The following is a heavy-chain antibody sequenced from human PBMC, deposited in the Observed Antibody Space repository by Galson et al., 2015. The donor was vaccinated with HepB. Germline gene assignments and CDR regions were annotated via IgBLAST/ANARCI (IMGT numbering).Heavy chain of an antibody. D-gene: IGHD5-12*01. V-gene: IGHV3-11*06. J-gene: IGHJ4*02. CDR2: ISGGSSDT. CDR3: ARVSARRRYSGHDGIETIFEY. CDR1: GFTFSDYY. Sequence: SLRLSCAASGFTFSDYYMTWIRQAPGKGLEWVSYISGGSSDTNHADSVKGRFTISRDNAKKSLSLQMNSLRAEDTAVYYCARVSARRRYSGHDGIETIFEYWGQGTLVTVSS.